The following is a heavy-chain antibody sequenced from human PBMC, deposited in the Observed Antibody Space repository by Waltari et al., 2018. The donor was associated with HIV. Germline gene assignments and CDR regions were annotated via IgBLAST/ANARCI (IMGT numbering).Heavy chain of an antibody. CDR3: ARGGVRWRVGATASYFDY. J-gene: IGHJ4*02. Sequence: QVQLVQSGAEVKKPGASVKVSCKASGYTFTGYYMHWVRQAPGQGLEWMGRINPNSGGTNYAQKFQGRVTMTRDTSISTAYMELSRLRSDDTAVYYCARGGVRWRVGATASYFDYWGQGTLVTVSS. V-gene: IGHV1-2*06. CDR2: INPNSGGT. CDR1: GYTFTGYY. D-gene: IGHD1-26*01.